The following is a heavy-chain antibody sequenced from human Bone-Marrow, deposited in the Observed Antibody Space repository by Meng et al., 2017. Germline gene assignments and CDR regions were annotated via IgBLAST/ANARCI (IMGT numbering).Heavy chain of an antibody. V-gene: IGHV4/OR15-8*02. CDR1: GGSISSIDW. CDR2: IYHGGDT. Sequence: QVQLQESGPGLVKPSGTLSLHCVVSGGSISSIDWWSWVRQPPGKGLEWIGEIYHGGDTNYNPSLKSRVTIAIDKSKNQFSLKLSSVTAADTAVYYCASWIYSCGWQWGQGALVTVSS. CDR3: ASWIYSCGWQ. J-gene: IGHJ4*02. D-gene: IGHD6-19*01.